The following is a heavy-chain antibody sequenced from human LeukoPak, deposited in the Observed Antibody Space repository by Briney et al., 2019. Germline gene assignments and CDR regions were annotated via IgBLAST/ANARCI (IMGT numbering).Heavy chain of an antibody. CDR3: ATVSAFFYDSGSYYTFDY. J-gene: IGHJ4*02. V-gene: IGHV4-4*02. D-gene: IGHD3-10*01. CDR1: GFTFSSYVM. CDR2: IYHSGST. Sequence: GSLRLSCAASGFTFSSYVMSWVRQPPGKGLEWIGEIYHSGSTNYNPSLKSRVTISVDKSKNQFSLKLSSVTAADTAVYYCATVSAFFYDSGSYYTFDYWGQGTLVTVSS.